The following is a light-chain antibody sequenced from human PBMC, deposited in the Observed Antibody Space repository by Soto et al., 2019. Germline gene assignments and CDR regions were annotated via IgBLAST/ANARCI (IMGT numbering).Light chain of an antibody. CDR1: QDISNY. CDR3: QQYDNLPPYT. J-gene: IGKJ2*01. V-gene: IGKV1-33*01. Sequence: DIQMTQSPSSLSASVGDRVTITCQASQDISNYLNWYQQKPGKAPKLLIYDASNLETGVPSRFSGSGSGTDFTSTISSLQPEDIATYYCQQYDNLPPYTFGPWTKLEIK. CDR2: DAS.